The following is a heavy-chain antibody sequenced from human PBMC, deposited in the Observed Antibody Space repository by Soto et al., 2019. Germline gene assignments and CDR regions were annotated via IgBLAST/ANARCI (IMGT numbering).Heavy chain of an antibody. CDR2: MHTGGNEK. Sequence: QVQLVESGGGVVQPGGSLRLSCAASGFTFSYYGFHWVRQAPGKGLEWVAVMHTGGNEKYYVDSVKGRFTVSRDDSRNRGYLELSGLRAEDTAEYFCARDADTTGHYSHFDLWGRGALVAVS. D-gene: IGHD3-9*01. CDR3: ARDADTTGHYSHFDL. J-gene: IGHJ4*02. CDR1: GFTFSYYG. V-gene: IGHV3-33*08.